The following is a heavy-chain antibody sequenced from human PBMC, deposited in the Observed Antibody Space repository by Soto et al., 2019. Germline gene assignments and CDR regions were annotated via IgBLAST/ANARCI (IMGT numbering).Heavy chain of an antibody. V-gene: IGHV4-34*01. CDR2: INHSGST. CDR1: GGSFSGYY. Sequence: PSETLSLTCAVFGGSFSGYYWSWIRQPPGKGLEWIGEINHSGSTNYNPSLKSRVTISVDTSKNQFSLKLSSVTAADTAVYYCASFVSPRGVPVPRPREYFQHWGQGTLVTVSS. J-gene: IGHJ1*01. D-gene: IGHD3-10*01. CDR3: ASFVSPRGVPVPRPREYFQH.